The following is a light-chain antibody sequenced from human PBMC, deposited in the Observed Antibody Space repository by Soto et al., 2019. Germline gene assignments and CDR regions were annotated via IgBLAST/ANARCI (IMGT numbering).Light chain of an antibody. CDR1: SSDVGAYNY. V-gene: IGLV2-14*01. Sequence: QAVLTQPASVSGSPGQSITISCTGTSSDVGAYNYVSWHQQHPGKAPKLMIYDVSNRPPGVSNRFSGSKSGNTASLTISGLQAEDEADIYCSSYTSSSTWVFGGGTQLTVL. CDR3: SSYTSSSTWV. CDR2: DVS. J-gene: IGLJ3*02.